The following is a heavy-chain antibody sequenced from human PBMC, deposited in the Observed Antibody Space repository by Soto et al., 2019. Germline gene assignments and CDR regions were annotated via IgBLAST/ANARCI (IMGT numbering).Heavy chain of an antibody. CDR2: IYYSGST. V-gene: IGHV4-59*01. CDR3: ARDIYYDSSGYPKGFDH. Sequence: SETLSLTCTVSGGSISSYYWSWIRQPPGKGLEWIGYIYYSGSTNYNPSLKSRVTISVDTSKNQFSLKLSSVTAADTAVYYCARDIYYDSSGYPKGFDHWGQGTLVTVSS. J-gene: IGHJ5*02. CDR1: GGSISSYY. D-gene: IGHD3-22*01.